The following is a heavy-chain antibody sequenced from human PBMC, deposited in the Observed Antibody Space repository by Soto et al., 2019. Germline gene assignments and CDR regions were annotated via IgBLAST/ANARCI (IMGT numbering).Heavy chain of an antibody. D-gene: IGHD5-18*01. V-gene: IGHV4-61*01. J-gene: IGHJ6*02. CDR3: ARGIHGYSYGLGV. CDR1: GGSVSSGSYY. Sequence: PSETLSLTCTVSGGSVSSGSYYWTWIRQPPGKGLEWIGYLYYSGNTNYNPSLESRVTISIDTSKNQFSLNLNSVTAADTAVYYCARGIHGYSYGLGVWGQGTTVTVSS. CDR2: LYYSGNT.